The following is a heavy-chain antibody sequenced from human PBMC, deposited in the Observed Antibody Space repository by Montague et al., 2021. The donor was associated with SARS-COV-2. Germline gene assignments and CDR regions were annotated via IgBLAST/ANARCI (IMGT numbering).Heavy chain of an antibody. CDR3: ARDMSSGDGMDV. J-gene: IGHJ6*02. Sequence: SETLSFTCTVSGVAINKFHWSWIRQPAGKGLEWIGRMYDRGSTDYSPSLKSRVTMSVDTSKNRLSLRLKSVTAADTAVYYCARDMSSGDGMDVWGQGTTVTVS. CDR1: GVAINKFH. D-gene: IGHD3-22*01. CDR2: MYDRGST. V-gene: IGHV4-4*07.